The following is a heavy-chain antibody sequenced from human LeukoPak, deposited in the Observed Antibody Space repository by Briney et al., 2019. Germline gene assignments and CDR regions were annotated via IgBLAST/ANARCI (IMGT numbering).Heavy chain of an antibody. J-gene: IGHJ4*02. CDR2: IYTSGST. Sequence: SETLTLTCTASGGSISSYYWSWIRQPAGKGLEWIGRIYTSGSTNYNPSLKSRVTMSVDTSKNQVSLKLSSVTAADTAVYYCAKESSGGDCYFPSWGQGTLVTVSS. V-gene: IGHV4-4*07. CDR1: GGSISSYY. CDR3: AKESSGGDCYFPS. D-gene: IGHD2-21*02.